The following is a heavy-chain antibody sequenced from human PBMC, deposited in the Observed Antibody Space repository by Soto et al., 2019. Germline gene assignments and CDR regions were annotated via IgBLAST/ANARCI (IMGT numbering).Heavy chain of an antibody. D-gene: IGHD1-26*01. Sequence: QVQLVQSGAEVKKPGASVKVSCKASGDTFTSYDINWVRQATGQGLEWMGWMNPNSANTGYAQKFQGRVTMTRNTSISTAYMELSSLSSEDTAVYYCARETAGATRWYGMDVWGQGTTITVSS. CDR3: ARETAGATRWYGMDV. J-gene: IGHJ6*02. CDR2: MNPNSANT. V-gene: IGHV1-8*01. CDR1: GDTFTSYD.